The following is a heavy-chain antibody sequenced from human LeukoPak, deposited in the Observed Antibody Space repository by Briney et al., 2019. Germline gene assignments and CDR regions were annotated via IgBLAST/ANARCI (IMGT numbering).Heavy chain of an antibody. CDR2: IIPIFGTA. D-gene: IGHD3-22*01. V-gene: IGHV1-69*13. Sequence: SVKVSCKASGGTFSSYAISWVRQAPGQGLEWMGGIIPIFGTANYAQKFQGRVTNTADESTSTAYMELSSLRSEDTAVYYCARDPYYYDSSLGFYYYGMDVWGQGTTVTVSS. CDR3: ARDPYYYDSSLGFYYYGMDV. CDR1: GGTFSSYA. J-gene: IGHJ6*02.